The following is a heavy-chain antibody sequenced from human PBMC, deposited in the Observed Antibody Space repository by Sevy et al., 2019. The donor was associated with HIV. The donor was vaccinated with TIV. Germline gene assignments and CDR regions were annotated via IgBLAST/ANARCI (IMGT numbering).Heavy chain of an antibody. V-gene: IGHV1-18*01. CDR2: ISAYNGNT. D-gene: IGHD3-9*01. CDR3: ARGLLSDILTGYSTPTVNDAFDI. J-gene: IGHJ3*02. CDR1: GYTFTSYG. Sequence: ASVKVSCKASGYTFTSYGISWVRQAPGQGLEWMGWISAYNGNTNYAQKLQGRVTMTTDTSTSTAYMEMRSLRSDDTAVYYGARGLLSDILTGYSTPTVNDAFDIWGQGTMVTVSS.